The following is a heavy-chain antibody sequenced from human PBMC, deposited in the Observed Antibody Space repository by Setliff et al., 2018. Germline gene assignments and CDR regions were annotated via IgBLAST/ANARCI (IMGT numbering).Heavy chain of an antibody. Sequence: LRLSCAASGFTFSTYSMSWVRQAPGKGLEWVSGLSWRGDNIGYADSVKGRFTISRDNAKSSLYLQVNSLRVEDTALYYCARDPTRKFDSWGQGTLVTVSS. CDR3: ARDPTRKFDS. V-gene: IGHV3-20*04. CDR2: LSWRGDNI. J-gene: IGHJ4*02. CDR1: GFTFSTYS.